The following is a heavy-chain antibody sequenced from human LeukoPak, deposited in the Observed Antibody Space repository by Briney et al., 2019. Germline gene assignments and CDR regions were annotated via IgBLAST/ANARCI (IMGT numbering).Heavy chain of an antibody. Sequence: GGALRLSCAASGLTFSSHAMHWVRQAPGKGLEYVSAIVRNGGNTYYADSVRGRFTISRDNSKDTVYLQMGSLRPEDTDVYYCARGGYYAASDIWGQGALVTVSS. CDR1: GLTFSSHA. CDR3: ARGGYYAASDI. D-gene: IGHD3-3*01. CDR2: IVRNGGNT. V-gene: IGHV3-64*02. J-gene: IGHJ4*02.